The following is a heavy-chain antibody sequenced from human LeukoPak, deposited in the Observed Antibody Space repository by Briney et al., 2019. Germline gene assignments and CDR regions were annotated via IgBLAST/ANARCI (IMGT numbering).Heavy chain of an antibody. D-gene: IGHD6-6*01. CDR2: IHYDGSDK. V-gene: IGHV3-30*02. J-gene: IGHJ4*02. CDR3: ARSRKYSSSPQYYFDY. CDR1: GFTFSRHG. Sequence: GGSLRLSCAASGFTFSRHGMHWVRQAPGKGLEWVAFIHYDGSDKYYVDSVKGRFTISRDNTKNALYLQMNSLRVEDTAVYYCARSRKYSSSPQYYFDYWGQGTLVTVSS.